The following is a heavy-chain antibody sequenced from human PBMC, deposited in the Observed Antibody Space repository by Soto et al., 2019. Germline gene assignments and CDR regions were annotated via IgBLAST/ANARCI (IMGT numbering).Heavy chain of an antibody. CDR3: ALEAVAGTRYHY. J-gene: IGHJ4*02. CDR2: IYHSGST. V-gene: IGHV4-4*02. CDR1: GGSISSNNW. Sequence: QVQLQESGPGLVKPSGTLSLTCAVSGGSISSNNWWSWVRQPPGKGLEWIGEIYHSGSTNYNPSLKSRVTISLDKSKNQFSLKLSSMTAAYSVLYYCALEAVAGTRYHYWGQGTLVTVSS. D-gene: IGHD6-19*01.